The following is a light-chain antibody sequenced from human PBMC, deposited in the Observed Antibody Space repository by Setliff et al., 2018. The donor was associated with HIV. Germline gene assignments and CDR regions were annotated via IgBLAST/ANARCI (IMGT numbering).Light chain of an antibody. CDR1: SSDVGSCDC. Sequence: QSALTKPPSVSGSPGQSVTISCTGTSSDVGSCDCVSWYQKFPGTAPKLLLYEVNYRPSGVPARFSGSKSGITASLTISGLQPEDEADYYCSSSTDSNTFVFGTGTKVTVL. V-gene: IGLV2-18*02. J-gene: IGLJ1*01. CDR2: EVN. CDR3: SSSTDSNTFV.